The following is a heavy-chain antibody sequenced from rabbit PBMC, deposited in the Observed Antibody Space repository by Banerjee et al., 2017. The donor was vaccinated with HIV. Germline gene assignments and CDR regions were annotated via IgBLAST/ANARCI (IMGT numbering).Heavy chain of an antibody. CDR3: ARDLAGVIGWNFDL. CDR2: INGGSSGST. J-gene: IGHJ6*01. D-gene: IGHD4-1*01. V-gene: IGHV1S40*01. CDR1: GFSFSASYY. Sequence: QSLEESGGDLVKPGASLTLTCTASGFSFSASYYMYWVRQAPGKGLEWIGCINGGSSGSTVYATWAKGRFTISRTSSTTVALQMTSLTAADTATYFCARDLAGVIGWNFDLRGPGTLVTVS.